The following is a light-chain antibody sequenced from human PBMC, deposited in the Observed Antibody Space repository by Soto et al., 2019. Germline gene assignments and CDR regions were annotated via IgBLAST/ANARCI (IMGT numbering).Light chain of an antibody. Sequence: QSALAQPASVSGSPGQSITISCTGTSSNVGSYKLVSWYQQHPGKAPKLMIFEVNKRPSGVANRLSGSTSGNTASLTISGLKVEDEADYYCCSSGGSPTYVFGTGTKVTVL. J-gene: IGLJ1*01. CDR2: EVN. CDR3: CSSGGSPTYV. V-gene: IGLV2-23*02. CDR1: SSNVGSYKL.